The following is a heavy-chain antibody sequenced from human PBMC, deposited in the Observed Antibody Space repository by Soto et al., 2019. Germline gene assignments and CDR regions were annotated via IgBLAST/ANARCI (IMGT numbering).Heavy chain of an antibody. CDR3: ARVNGDYSDAFDI. Sequence: ASVKVSCKASGYTFTNYGFSWVRQAPGQGLEWMGWISAYNGNRKNAQKLQGRVTMTTDTSTSTAYMELRSLRSDDTAVYYCARVNGDYSDAFDIWGQGTMVTVS. J-gene: IGHJ3*02. CDR2: ISAYNGNR. D-gene: IGHD4-17*01. V-gene: IGHV1-18*01. CDR1: GYTFTNYG.